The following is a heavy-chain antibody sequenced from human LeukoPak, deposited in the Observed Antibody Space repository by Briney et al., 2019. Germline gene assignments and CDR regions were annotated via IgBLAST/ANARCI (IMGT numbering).Heavy chain of an antibody. CDR2: INPSGGST. CDR1: GYTFTSYY. J-gene: IGHJ5*02. D-gene: IGHD3-22*01. V-gene: IGHV1-46*01. Sequence: GASVKVSCTASGYTFTSYYMHWVRQAPGQGLEWMGIINPSGGSTTYAQKFQGRVTMTRDTSTSTVYMELSSLRSEDTAVYYCAREYYYDSSGPNWFDPWGQGTLVTVSS. CDR3: AREYYYDSSGPNWFDP.